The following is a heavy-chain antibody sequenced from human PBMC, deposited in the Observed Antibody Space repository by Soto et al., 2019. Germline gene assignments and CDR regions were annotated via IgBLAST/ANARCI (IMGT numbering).Heavy chain of an antibody. J-gene: IGHJ4*02. CDR2: IYYSGST. D-gene: IGHD2-15*01. Sequence: SETLSLTCTVSGAPITINYWSWIRQAPGKGLEWIGYIYYSGSTTYNPSLKSRVTMSADTSKDQFSLKLNSVTAADTAVYYCARDAGGPYDHWGQGTPVTVSS. V-gene: IGHV4-59*01. CDR1: GAPITINY. CDR3: ARDAGGPYDH.